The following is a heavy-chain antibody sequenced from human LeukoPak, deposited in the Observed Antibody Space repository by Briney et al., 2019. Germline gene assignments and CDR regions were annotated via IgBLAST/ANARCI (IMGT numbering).Heavy chain of an antibody. V-gene: IGHV3-30*04. Sequence: GGSLRLSCAASGFTFSTYAMHWVRQAPGKGLEWVAVISYDGSSKYYADSVKGRFTISRDNSKNTLYLQMNSLRAEDTAVYYCARGRAGRGYSYVIYYYYMDVWGKGTTVTVSS. CDR2: ISYDGSSK. D-gene: IGHD5-18*01. CDR3: ARGRAGRGYSYVIYYYYMDV. CDR1: GFTFSTYA. J-gene: IGHJ6*03.